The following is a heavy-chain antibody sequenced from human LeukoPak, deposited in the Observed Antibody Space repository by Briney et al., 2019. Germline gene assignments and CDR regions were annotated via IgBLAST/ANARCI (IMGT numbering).Heavy chain of an antibody. CDR1: GGSISSYY. Sequence: SETLSLTCTVSGGSISSYYWSWIRQPPGKGLEWIGYIYYSGSTNYNPSLKSRVTISVDTSKNQFSLKLSSVTAADTAVYYCARDLAGTTGFDYWGQGTLATVSS. CDR3: ARDLAGTTGFDY. D-gene: IGHD1-7*01. J-gene: IGHJ4*02. V-gene: IGHV4-59*01. CDR2: IYYSGST.